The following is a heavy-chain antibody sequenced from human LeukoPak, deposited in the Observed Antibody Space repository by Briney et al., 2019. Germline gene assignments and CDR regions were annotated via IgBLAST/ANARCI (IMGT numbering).Heavy chain of an antibody. V-gene: IGHV3-7*01. CDR3: ARGGYYDSSGYPFDY. J-gene: IGHJ4*02. D-gene: IGHD3-22*01. CDR2: IKQDGSEK. Sequence: GGSLRLSCAASGFTVSSTYMSWVRQAPGKGLEWVANIKQDGSEKYYVDSVKGRFTISRDNAKNSLYLQMNSLRAEDTAVYYCARGGYYDSSGYPFDYWGQGTLVTVSS. CDR1: GFTVSSTY.